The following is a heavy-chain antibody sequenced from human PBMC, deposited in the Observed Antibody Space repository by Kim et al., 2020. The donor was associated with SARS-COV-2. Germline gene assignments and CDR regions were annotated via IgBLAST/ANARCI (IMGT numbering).Heavy chain of an antibody. Sequence: TVKGRFTLSRDNAKNTLYLQMNSLRAEDTAIYYCARGRAEDIYTDHPMFDSWGQGTPVTVSS. V-gene: IGHV3-74*01. J-gene: IGHJ4*02. CDR3: ARGRAEDIYTDHPMFDS. D-gene: IGHD2-15*01.